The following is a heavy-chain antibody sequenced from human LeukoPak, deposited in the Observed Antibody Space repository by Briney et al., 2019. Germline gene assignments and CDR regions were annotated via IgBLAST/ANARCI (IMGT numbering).Heavy chain of an antibody. CDR2: ISSSGSTI. J-gene: IGHJ6*03. Sequence: GGSLRLSCAASGFTFSSYEMNWVRQAPGKGLEWVSYISSSGSTIYYADSVKGRFTISRDNAKNSLYLQMNSLRAEDTAVYYCARSGSASYGLWGNYYYYYMDVWGKGTTVTVSS. CDR3: ARSGSASYGLWGNYYYYYMDV. CDR1: GFTFSSYE. D-gene: IGHD5-18*01. V-gene: IGHV3-48*03.